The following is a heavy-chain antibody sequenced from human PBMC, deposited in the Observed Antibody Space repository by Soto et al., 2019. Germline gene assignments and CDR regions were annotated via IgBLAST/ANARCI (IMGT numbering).Heavy chain of an antibody. CDR3: AGGWPPAHGSGWYHMAVDY. V-gene: IGHV4-34*01. J-gene: IGHJ4*02. CDR1: GGSFSGYY. Sequence: QVQLQQWGAGLLKPSETLSLTCAVYGGSFSGYYWSWIRQPPGKGLAWIGEINHSGSINYNPSLKSRVPISVDTSKNQFSLKLSSVTAADTAVYYCAGGWPPAHGSGWYHMAVDYWGQGTLVTVSS. CDR2: INHSGSI. D-gene: IGHD6-19*01.